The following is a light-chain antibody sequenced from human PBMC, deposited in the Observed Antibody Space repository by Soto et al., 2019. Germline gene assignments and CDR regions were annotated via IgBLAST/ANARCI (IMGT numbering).Light chain of an antibody. CDR2: EVS. Sequence: QSALTQPASVSGSPGQSITISCTGSSSDIGDYDYVSWYQQHPGKAPKVLISEVSNRPSGVSNRFSASKSVNTASLTISGLKTEHEADYYCDSSATGTTRVLGTGTKVPVL. J-gene: IGLJ1*01. CDR1: SSDIGDYDY. CDR3: DSSATGTTRV. V-gene: IGLV2-14*01.